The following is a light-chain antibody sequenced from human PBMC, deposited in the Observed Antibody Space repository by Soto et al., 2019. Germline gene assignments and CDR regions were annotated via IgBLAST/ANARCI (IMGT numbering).Light chain of an antibody. Sequence: QSVLTQHASVSGSPGQSITISCTGTSSDVGGYNYVSWYQQHPGKAPKLMIYDVSNRPSGVSNRFSGSKSGNTASLTISGLQAEDEADYYCSSYTSGSTLVVFGGGTQLTVL. CDR2: DVS. V-gene: IGLV2-14*01. J-gene: IGLJ2*01. CDR3: SSYTSGSTLVV. CDR1: SSDVGGYNY.